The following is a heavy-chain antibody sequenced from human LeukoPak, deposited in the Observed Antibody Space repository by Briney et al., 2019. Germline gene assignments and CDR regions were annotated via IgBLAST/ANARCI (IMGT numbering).Heavy chain of an antibody. D-gene: IGHD2-21*02. CDR2: IFARDGGT. CDR1: GFTFSSFA. J-gene: IGHJ4*02. CDR3: AKTRGPAATHPDYY. Sequence: GGSLRLSCAASGFTFSSFAMAWVRQAPGKGLEGVSAIFARDGGTFYGDAVKGRFTISRDNSKNTLYLQMNSLRAEDTAIYYCAKTRGPAATHPDYYWGQGILVTVSS. V-gene: IGHV3-23*01.